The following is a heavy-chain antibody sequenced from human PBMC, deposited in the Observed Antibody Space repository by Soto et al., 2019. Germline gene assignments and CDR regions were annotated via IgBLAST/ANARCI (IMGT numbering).Heavy chain of an antibody. CDR1: GFTVSNNY. D-gene: IGHD3-10*01. Sequence: EVQLVESGGGLIQPGGSLRLSCAVSGFTVSNNYMSWVRQAPGKGLEGVSVIYSGGYTAYGDSVKGRFTISRDNSKNTQFLKMKARKADDPAVYYWAAGPGGGGYGGQGTLVTVSS. CDR2: IYSGGYT. CDR3: AAGPGGGGY. J-gene: IGHJ4*02. V-gene: IGHV3-53*01.